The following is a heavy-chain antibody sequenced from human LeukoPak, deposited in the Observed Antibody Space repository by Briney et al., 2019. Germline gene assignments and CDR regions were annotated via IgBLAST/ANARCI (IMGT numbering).Heavy chain of an antibody. D-gene: IGHD3-9*01. CDR1: GGSISSSSYY. V-gene: IGHV4-39*07. Sequence: SETLSLTCTVSGGSISSSSYYWGWIRQPPGKGLEWIGSIYYSGSTYYNPSLKSRVTISVDTSKNQFSLKLSSVTAADTAVYYCGSLYYDILTSYYPVWGKGTTVTISS. J-gene: IGHJ6*04. CDR2: IYYSGST. CDR3: GSLYYDILTSYYPV.